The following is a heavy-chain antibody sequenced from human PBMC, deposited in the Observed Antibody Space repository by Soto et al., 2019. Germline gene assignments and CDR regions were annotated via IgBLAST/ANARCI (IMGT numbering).Heavy chain of an antibody. J-gene: IGHJ5*02. CDR3: AHGRWEESRDDFRGWFDP. CDR1: GGTFSSYT. CDR2: IIPILGIA. D-gene: IGHD4-4*01. Sequence: QVQLVQSGAEVKKPGSSVKVSCKASGGTFSSYTISWVRQAPGQGLEWMGRIIPILGIANYAQKIQGRVTLTADKPTRTAYMELSSLRSEDTAVYYCAHGRWEESRDDFRGWFDPGGQGTLVTVSS. V-gene: IGHV1-69*02.